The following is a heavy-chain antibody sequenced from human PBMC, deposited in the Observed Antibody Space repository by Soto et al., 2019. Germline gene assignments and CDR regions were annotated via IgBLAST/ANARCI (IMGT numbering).Heavy chain of an antibody. J-gene: IGHJ5*02. CDR2: IWFDGSNQ. CDR1: GFTFNNYG. D-gene: IGHD3-10*01. CDR3: AKDHSYGSGTSYGHNWFDP. V-gene: IGHV3-33*06. Sequence: ESGGGVVQPGRSLRLSCAASGFTFNNYGMQWVRQAPGKGLEWVAMIWFDGSNQYYADSVKGRFTISRDNSKSTLYLQMDNLRAEDTAVYYCAKDHSYGSGTSYGHNWFDPWGQGTLVTVSS.